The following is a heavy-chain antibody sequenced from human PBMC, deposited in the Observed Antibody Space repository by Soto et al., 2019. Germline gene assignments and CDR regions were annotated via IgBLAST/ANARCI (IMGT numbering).Heavy chain of an antibody. V-gene: IGHV3-7*05. J-gene: IGHJ4*02. Sequence: EVQLVESGGDLVQPGGSLRLSCAASGFTFSSFWMTWVRQAPGKGLEWVANINEDGSEKHYVDSVRGRFTISRDNAKNSLFLQMNSLSADDTAVYYCASGGHVDYCGQGTLGTVSS. CDR2: INEDGSEK. CDR3: ASGGHVDY. CDR1: GFTFSSFW. D-gene: IGHD3-16*01.